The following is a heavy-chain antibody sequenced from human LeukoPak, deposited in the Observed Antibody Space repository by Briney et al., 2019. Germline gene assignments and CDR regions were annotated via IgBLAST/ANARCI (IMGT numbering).Heavy chain of an antibody. Sequence: PGGSLRLSCAASGFTFSNAWMSWVSQAPGKGLEWVGRIKSKTDGGTTDYAAPVKGRFTISRDDSKNTLYLQMNSLKTEDTAVYYCTTDVDRYYYDSSGYYSDFDYWGQGTLVTVSS. V-gene: IGHV3-15*01. CDR2: IKSKTDGGTT. CDR3: TTDVDRYYYDSSGYYSDFDY. D-gene: IGHD3-22*01. CDR1: GFTFSNAW. J-gene: IGHJ4*02.